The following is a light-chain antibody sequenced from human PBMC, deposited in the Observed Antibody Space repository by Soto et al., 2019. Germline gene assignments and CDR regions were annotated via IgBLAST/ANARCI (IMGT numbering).Light chain of an antibody. CDR1: SSDVGGYNY. V-gene: IGLV2-14*01. Sequence: SVLTQPASVSGSPGQSITISCTGTSSDVGGYNYVSWYQQHPGKAPKLMIYDVSNRPSGVSNRFSGSKSGNTASLTISGLQAEDEADYYCSSYTSSSTLVFGGGTKVPVL. J-gene: IGLJ2*01. CDR2: DVS. CDR3: SSYTSSSTLV.